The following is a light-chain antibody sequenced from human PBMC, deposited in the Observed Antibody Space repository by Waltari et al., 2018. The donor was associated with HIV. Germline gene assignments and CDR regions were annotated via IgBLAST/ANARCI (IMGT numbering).Light chain of an antibody. Sequence: QSALTQPASVSGAPGQSINISCTGNSSDIGGYNFVSWYHQPPGRAPRLMIYEVTNRPSGVANRFSGSRSGNTASLTISGLQAEDEADYYCSSYTSSATGVLFGGGTTLTVL. CDR3: SSYTSSATGVL. CDR2: EVT. V-gene: IGLV2-14*01. CDR1: SSDIGGYNF. J-gene: IGLJ2*01.